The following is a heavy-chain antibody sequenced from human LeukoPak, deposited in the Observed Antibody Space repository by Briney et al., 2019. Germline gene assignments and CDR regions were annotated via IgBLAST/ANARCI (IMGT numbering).Heavy chain of an antibody. J-gene: IGHJ4*02. CDR2: INWNSGSI. V-gene: IGHV3-9*01. CDR1: GFTFDDYA. CDR3: AKDIGSSGYYYPDY. Sequence: PGGSLRLSCAASGFTFDDYAMHWVRQAPGKGPEWVSGINWNSGSIGYADSVKGRFTISRDNAKNSLYLQMNSLRAEDTALYYCAKDIGSSGYYYPDYWGQGTLVTVSS. D-gene: IGHD3-22*01.